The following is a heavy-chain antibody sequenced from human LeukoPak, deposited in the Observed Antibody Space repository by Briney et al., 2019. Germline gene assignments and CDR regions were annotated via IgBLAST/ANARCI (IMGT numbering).Heavy chain of an antibody. V-gene: IGHV3-21*01. CDR2: ISSSSSYI. Sequence: PGGSLRLSCAASGFTFSSYSMNWVRQAPGKGPEWVSSISSSSSYIYYADSVKGRFTISRDNAKNSLYLQMNSLRAEDTAVYYCARDGYCSSTSCYDHYYYGMDVWGQGTTVTVSS. CDR3: ARDGYCSSTSCYDHYYYGMDV. J-gene: IGHJ6*02. CDR1: GFTFSSYS. D-gene: IGHD2-2*01.